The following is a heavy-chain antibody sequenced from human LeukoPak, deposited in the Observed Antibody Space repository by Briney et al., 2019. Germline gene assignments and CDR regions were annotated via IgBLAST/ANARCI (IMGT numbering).Heavy chain of an antibody. CDR1: GGSISSGSYY. D-gene: IGHD4-11*01. V-gene: IGHV4-61*02. CDR2: IYTSGST. Sequence: PSQTLSLTCTVSGGSISSGSYYWSWIRQPAGKGLEWIGRIYTSGSTNYNPSLESRVTISVDTSKNQFSLKLSSVTAADTAVYYCARELLGYSNWGQGTLVTVSS. J-gene: IGHJ4*02. CDR3: ARELLGYSN.